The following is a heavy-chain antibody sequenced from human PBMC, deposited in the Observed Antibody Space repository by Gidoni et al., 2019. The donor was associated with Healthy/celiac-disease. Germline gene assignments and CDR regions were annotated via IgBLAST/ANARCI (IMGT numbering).Heavy chain of an antibody. J-gene: IGHJ4*02. V-gene: IGHV4-39*07. Sequence: QLQLQESGPGLVKPSETLSLTCTVHGGSISSSSYYWGWIRQPPGKGLEWIGSIYYSGSTYYNPSLKSRVTISVATSKNQFSLKLSSVTAADTAVYYCARGSLLWFGESLDYWGQGTLVTVS. D-gene: IGHD3-10*01. CDR2: IYYSGST. CDR1: GGSISSSSYY. CDR3: ARGSLLWFGESLDY.